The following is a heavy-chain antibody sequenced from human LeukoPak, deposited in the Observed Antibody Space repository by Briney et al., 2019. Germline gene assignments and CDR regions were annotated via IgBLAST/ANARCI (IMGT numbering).Heavy chain of an antibody. CDR2: ISGSGGST. CDR1: GFTFSSYA. D-gene: IGHD3-9*01. J-gene: IGHJ5*02. Sequence: PGGSLRLSCAASGFTFSSYAMSWVRQAPGKGLEWVSAISGSGGSTYYADSVKGRFTISRDNSKNTLYLQMNSLRAEDTAVYYCAKIFSYDILTGYYHHWGQGTLATVSS. V-gene: IGHV3-23*01. CDR3: AKIFSYDILTGYYHH.